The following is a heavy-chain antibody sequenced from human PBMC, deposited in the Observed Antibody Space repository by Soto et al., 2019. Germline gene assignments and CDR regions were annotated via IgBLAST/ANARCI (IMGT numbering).Heavy chain of an antibody. Sequence: PGGSLRLSCAASGFMFTNHGMHWVRQAPGKGLEWVAVIWSDGNKRYYADSVKGRFTVSRDTSNNTLYLQMNNLRAEDTAVYYCARDIVLVPAAQDPYYYYYGMDVWGQGTTVTVSS. CDR2: IWSDGNKR. V-gene: IGHV3-33*01. CDR1: GFMFTNHG. D-gene: IGHD2-2*01. J-gene: IGHJ6*02. CDR3: ARDIVLVPAAQDPYYYYYGMDV.